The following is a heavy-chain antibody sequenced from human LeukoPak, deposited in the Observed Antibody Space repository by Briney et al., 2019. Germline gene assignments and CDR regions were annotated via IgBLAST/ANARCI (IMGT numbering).Heavy chain of an antibody. Sequence: GGSLRLSCAASGFTFSSYWMYWVRQAPGKGLEWVSVIYSGGSTYYADSVKGRFTISRHNSKNTLYLQMNSLRAEDTAVYYCARSRVADSPFGYWGQGTLVTVSS. V-gene: IGHV3-53*04. CDR1: GFTFSSYW. CDR2: IYSGGST. CDR3: ARSRVADSPFGY. D-gene: IGHD6-19*01. J-gene: IGHJ4*02.